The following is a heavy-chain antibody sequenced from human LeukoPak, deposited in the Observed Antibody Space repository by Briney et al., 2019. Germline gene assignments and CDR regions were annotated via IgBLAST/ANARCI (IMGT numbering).Heavy chain of an antibody. Sequence: ASVKVSCTASGYTFTSYGISWVRQAPGQGLEWMGWISAYNGNTNYAQKLQGRVTMTTDTSTSTTYMELRSLRSGDTAVYYCARRGVPAAANYFDYWGQGTLVTVSS. CDR1: GYTFTSYG. D-gene: IGHD2-2*01. V-gene: IGHV1-18*04. CDR2: ISAYNGNT. CDR3: ARRGVPAAANYFDY. J-gene: IGHJ4*02.